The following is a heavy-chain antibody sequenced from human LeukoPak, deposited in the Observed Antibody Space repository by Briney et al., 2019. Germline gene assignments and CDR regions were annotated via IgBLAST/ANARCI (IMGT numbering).Heavy chain of an antibody. J-gene: IGHJ4*02. CDR1: GFTVSSNY. CDR2: IYSGGST. D-gene: IGHD6-13*01. V-gene: IGHV3-66*01. CDR3: ARADFGPKAAAAVLGF. Sequence: GGSLRLSCAASGFTVSSNYMSWVRQAPGKGLEWVSVIYSGGSTYYADSVKGRFTISRDNSKNTLYLQMNSLRAEDTAVYYCARADFGPKAAAAVLGFWGQGTLVTVSS.